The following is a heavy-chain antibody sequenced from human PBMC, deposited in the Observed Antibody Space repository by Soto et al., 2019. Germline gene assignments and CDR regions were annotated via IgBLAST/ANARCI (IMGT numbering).Heavy chain of an antibody. V-gene: IGHV4-59*01. Sequence: GCSQGRNFLSCIQQNPGKGLDWIGYIYYSGSTNYNPFLESRATISLAKSRNQFSLRLSSVTAADTAVYYCARGPMISGGGMVTGVPYLYCWGPGARVSVS. CDR2: IYYSGST. CDR1: GCSQGRNF. D-gene: IGHD3-16*01. CDR3: ARGPMISGGGMVTGVPYLYC. J-gene: IGHJ4*02.